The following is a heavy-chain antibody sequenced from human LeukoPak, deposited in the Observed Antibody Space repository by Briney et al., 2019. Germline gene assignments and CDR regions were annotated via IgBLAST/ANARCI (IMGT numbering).Heavy chain of an antibody. CDR3: AKDGLRGYDFDF. Sequence: NPGGSLRLSCAASGFTFRSHAMSWVRQAPGKGLEWVSNILNSGDTKYYADSVKGRLIVSRDNSKNTLYLQMDRLRVDDTAVYYCAKDGLRGYDFDFWGPGTLVTVSS. J-gene: IGHJ5*01. V-gene: IGHV3-23*01. D-gene: IGHD5-12*01. CDR2: ILNSGDTK. CDR1: GFTFRSHA.